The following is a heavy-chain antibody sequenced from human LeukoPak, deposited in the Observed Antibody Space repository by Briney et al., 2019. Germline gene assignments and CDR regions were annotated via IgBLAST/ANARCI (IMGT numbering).Heavy chain of an antibody. CDR2: INTDGSTT. D-gene: IGHD2-8*01. CDR1: GFTFSSYA. Sequence: GGSLRLSCAASGFTFSSYAMSWVRQAPAKGLEWVSHINTDGSTTTYADSVKGRFTISRDNAKNTLYLQMNSLRAEDTAVYYCGRGNGHAFDIWGQGTMVTVSS. CDR3: GRGNGHAFDI. V-gene: IGHV3-74*01. J-gene: IGHJ3*02.